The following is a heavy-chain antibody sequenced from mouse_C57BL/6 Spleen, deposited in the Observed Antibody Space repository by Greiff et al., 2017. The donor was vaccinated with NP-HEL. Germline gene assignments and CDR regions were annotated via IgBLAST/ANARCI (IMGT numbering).Heavy chain of an antibody. CDR3: ARLVNWDNYAMDY. Sequence: QVQLQQSGAELVKPGASVKISCKASGYAFSSYWMNWVKQRPGKGLEWIGQIYPGDGDTNYNGKFKGKATLTADKSSSTAYMQLSSLTSEDSAVYFCARLVNWDNYAMDYWGQGTSVTVSS. J-gene: IGHJ4*01. V-gene: IGHV1-80*01. D-gene: IGHD4-1*01. CDR2: IYPGDGDT. CDR1: GYAFSSYW.